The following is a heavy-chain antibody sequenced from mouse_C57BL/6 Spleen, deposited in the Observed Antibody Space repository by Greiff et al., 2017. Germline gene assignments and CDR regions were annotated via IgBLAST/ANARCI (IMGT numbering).Heavy chain of an antibody. V-gene: IGHV1-64*01. CDR2: IHPNSGST. Sequence: VQLQQPGAALVKPGASVQLSCKASGYTFTSYCLHWVKQRPGQGLEWIGMIHPNSGSTNYNEKFKSKATLTVDKSSSTAYMQLSSLTSADSAVYNGTNGYGAWFAYWGQGTLVTVSA. D-gene: IGHD2-2*01. CDR1: GYTFTSYC. CDR3: TNGYGAWFAY. J-gene: IGHJ3*01.